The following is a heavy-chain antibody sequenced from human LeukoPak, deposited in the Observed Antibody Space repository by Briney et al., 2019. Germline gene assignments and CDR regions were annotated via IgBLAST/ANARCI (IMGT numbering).Heavy chain of an antibody. CDR1: GFTFDDYA. J-gene: IGHJ4*02. Sequence: GGSLRLSRAASGFTFDDYAMHWVRQAPGKGLEWVSGISWNSGSIGYADSVKGRFTISRDNAKNSLYLQMNSLRAEDTALYYCAKDNLPEMAYPDYWGQGTLVTVSS. CDR3: AKDNLPEMAYPDY. D-gene: IGHD5-24*01. CDR2: ISWNSGSI. V-gene: IGHV3-9*01.